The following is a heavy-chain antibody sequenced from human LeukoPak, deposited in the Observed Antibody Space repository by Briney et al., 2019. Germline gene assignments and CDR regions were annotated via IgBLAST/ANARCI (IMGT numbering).Heavy chain of an antibody. CDR3: APKRDGHNSFDY. D-gene: IGHD5-24*01. J-gene: IGHJ4*02. V-gene: IGHV4-28*01. Sequence: PSETLSLTCAVSGYSISSNNWWGWIRQPPGKGLEWIGYMYYSGSTYYNPSLKSRVTMSVDTSRNQFSLKLTSVTAVDTAVYYSAPKRDGHNSFDYWGQGTLVTVSS. CDR1: GYSISSNNW. CDR2: MYYSGST.